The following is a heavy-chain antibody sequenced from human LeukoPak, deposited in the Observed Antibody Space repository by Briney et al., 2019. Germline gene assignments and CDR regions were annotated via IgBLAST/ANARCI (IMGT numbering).Heavy chain of an antibody. CDR3: ARDHGPTVGATYWFDP. Sequence: ASVKVSRKASGGTFSSCAISWVRQAPGQGLEWMGGIIPIFGTANYAQKFQGRVTITADESTSTAYMELGSLRSEDTAVYYCARDHGPTVGATYWFDPWGQGTLVTVSS. CDR2: IIPIFGTA. CDR1: GGTFSSCA. V-gene: IGHV1-69*01. J-gene: IGHJ5*02. D-gene: IGHD1-26*01.